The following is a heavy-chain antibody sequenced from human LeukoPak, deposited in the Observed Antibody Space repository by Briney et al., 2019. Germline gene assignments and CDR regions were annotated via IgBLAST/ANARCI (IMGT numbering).Heavy chain of an antibody. CDR2: ISSSGSTI. CDR3: ARVSLLSGSYFGGAFDI. CDR1: GFTFSSYE. D-gene: IGHD1-26*01. J-gene: IGHJ3*02. Sequence: GGSLRLSCAASGFTFSSYEMNWVRQAPGKGLEWVSYISSSGSTIYYADSVKGRFTISRDNAENSLYLQMNSLRAEDTAVYYCARVSLLSGSYFGGAFDIWGQGTMVTVSS. V-gene: IGHV3-48*03.